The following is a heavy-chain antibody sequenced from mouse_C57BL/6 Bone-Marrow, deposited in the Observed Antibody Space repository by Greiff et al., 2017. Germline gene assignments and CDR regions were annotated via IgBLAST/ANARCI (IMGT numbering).Heavy chain of an antibody. V-gene: IGHV1-81*01. Sequence: QVQLQQSGAELARPGASVKLSCKASGYTFTSYGISWVKQRTGQGLEWIGEIYPRSGNTYYNEKFKGKATLTADKSSSTAYMELRSLTSEDSAVYFCARGGYGSSYALAWFAYWGQGTLVTVSA. J-gene: IGHJ3*01. D-gene: IGHD1-1*01. CDR3: ARGGYGSSYALAWFAY. CDR2: IYPRSGNT. CDR1: GYTFTSYG.